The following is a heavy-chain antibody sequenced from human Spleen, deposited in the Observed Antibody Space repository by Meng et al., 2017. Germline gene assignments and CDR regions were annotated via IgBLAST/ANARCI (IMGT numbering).Heavy chain of an antibody. CDR3: ARDPVWFDP. CDR2: INPDSGGT. V-gene: IGHV1-2*02. Sequence: QVQLVPSGAEVKKPGASVKVSCKASGYTFTDYPMHWVRQAPGQGLEWLGWINPDSGGTNSAQNFQGRLTMTRDTSISTAYMELSNLTSDDTAVYYCARDPVWFDPWGQGTLVTVSS. CDR1: GYTFTDYP. J-gene: IGHJ5*02.